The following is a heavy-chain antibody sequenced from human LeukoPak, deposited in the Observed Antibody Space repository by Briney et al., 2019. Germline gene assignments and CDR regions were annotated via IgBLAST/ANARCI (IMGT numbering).Heavy chain of an antibody. V-gene: IGHV4-59*01. CDR2: IYHSGNT. D-gene: IGHD6-13*01. J-gene: IGHJ4*02. Sequence: SETLSLTCNVSGDSITDYYWSWIRQPPGKGLEWIGFIYHSGNTNYNPSLASRVTLSLDTSKTQLSLRLTAVTAADTAVYYCAREEGIAAAGALEYWGQGILVTVSS. CDR1: GDSITDYY. CDR3: AREEGIAAAGALEY.